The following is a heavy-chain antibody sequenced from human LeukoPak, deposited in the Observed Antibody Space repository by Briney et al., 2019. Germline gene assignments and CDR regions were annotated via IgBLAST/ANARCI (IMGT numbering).Heavy chain of an antibody. CDR3: AREAVSSTFQYYFDY. Sequence: ASVKVSCKASGYTFTSYGNSRMRQPPGQGHEWMGWISAYNGNTNYAQKLQGRVTMTTDTSTSTAYMELRSLRSDDTAVYYCAREAVSSTFQYYFDYWGQGTLVTVSS. CDR2: ISAYNGNT. J-gene: IGHJ4*02. D-gene: IGHD6-13*01. V-gene: IGHV1-18*04. CDR1: GYTFTSYG.